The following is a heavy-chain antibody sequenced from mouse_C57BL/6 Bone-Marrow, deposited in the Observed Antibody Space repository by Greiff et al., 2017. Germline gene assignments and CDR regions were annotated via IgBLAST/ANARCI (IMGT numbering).Heavy chain of an antibody. CDR2: IYPGDGDT. V-gene: IGHV1-82*01. CDR1: GYAFSSSW. D-gene: IGHD1-1*01. CDR3: ARRDYGYWYFDV. J-gene: IGHJ1*03. Sequence: VQLQQSGPELVKPGASVKISCKASGYAFSSSWMNWVKQRPGKGLEWIGRIYPGDGDTNYNGKFKGKATLTADKSSSTAYMQLSSLTSEDSAVYFCARRDYGYWYFDVWGTGTTVTVSS.